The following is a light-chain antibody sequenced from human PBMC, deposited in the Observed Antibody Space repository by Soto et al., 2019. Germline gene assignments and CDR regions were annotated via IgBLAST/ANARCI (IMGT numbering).Light chain of an antibody. V-gene: IGKV3-20*01. CDR1: QSVSSNY. J-gene: IGKJ5*01. CDR2: GAS. CDR3: QQYGSSLIT. Sequence: EIALPQSPGTLSFSPGARATFSCRASQSVSSNYLAWYQQKPGQAPRLLIYGASSRATGIPDRLSGSGSGTDFTLTISRLEPEDFAVYYCQQYGSSLITFGQGTRLEIK.